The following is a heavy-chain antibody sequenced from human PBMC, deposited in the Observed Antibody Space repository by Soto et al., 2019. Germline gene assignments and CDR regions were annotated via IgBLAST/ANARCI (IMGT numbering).Heavy chain of an antibody. CDR3: ARLWYGNAFDI. Sequence: GASVKVSCKASGYTFITYGISWVRQAPGQGLEWMGWISAYNGNTKYAQKFQGRVIMTTDTSTSTAYMELRSLRSDDTAVYYCARLWYGNAFDIWGQGTMVTVSS. D-gene: IGHD3-10*01. CDR2: ISAYNGNT. J-gene: IGHJ3*02. CDR1: GYTFITYG. V-gene: IGHV1-18*01.